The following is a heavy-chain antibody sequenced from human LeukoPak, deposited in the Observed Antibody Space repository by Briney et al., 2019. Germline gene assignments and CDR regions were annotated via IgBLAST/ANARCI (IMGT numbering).Heavy chain of an antibody. CDR2: IYYSGST. CDR3: ARGGSTRQKYSSGWYGNYYYGMDV. D-gene: IGHD6-19*01. V-gene: IGHV4-30-4*01. CDR1: GGSISSGDYY. J-gene: IGHJ6*02. Sequence: PSETLSLTCTVSGGSISSGDYYWSWIRQPPGKGLEWIGYIYYSGSTNYNPSLKSRVTISVDTSKNQFSLKLSSVTAADTAVYYCARGGSTRQKYSSGWYGNYYYGMDVWGQGTTVTVSS.